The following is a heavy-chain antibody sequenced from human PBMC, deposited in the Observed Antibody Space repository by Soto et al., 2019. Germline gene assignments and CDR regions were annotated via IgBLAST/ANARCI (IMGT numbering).Heavy chain of an antibody. D-gene: IGHD3-9*01. Sequence: QEQLVQSGAEVKKPGASVKVSCKASGYTFTSYYMHWVRQAPGQGLEWMGIINPSGGSTSYAQKFQGSVTMTRDTSTSTVYRELSSLRSEDTAVYYCARSSDILTGWDGFYPWGQGTLVTVSS. CDR3: ARSSDILTGWDGFYP. CDR1: GYTFTSYY. J-gene: IGHJ5*02. CDR2: INPSGGST. V-gene: IGHV1-46*01.